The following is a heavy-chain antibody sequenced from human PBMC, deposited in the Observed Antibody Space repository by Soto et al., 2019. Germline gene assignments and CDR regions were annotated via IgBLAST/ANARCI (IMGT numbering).Heavy chain of an antibody. V-gene: IGHV1-2*04. CDR2: INPNSGGT. Sequence: ASVKVSCKASGYTFTGYYMHWVRQAPGQGLEWMGWINPNSGGTNYAQKFQGWVTMTRDTSISTAYMELSRLRSDDTAVYYCARGYCTNGVCYKGEYYYYGMDVWG. D-gene: IGHD2-8*01. CDR1: GYTFTGYY. J-gene: IGHJ6*02. CDR3: ARGYCTNGVCYKGEYYYYGMDV.